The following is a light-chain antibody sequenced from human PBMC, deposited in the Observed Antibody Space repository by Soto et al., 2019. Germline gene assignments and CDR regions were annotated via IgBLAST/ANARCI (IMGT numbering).Light chain of an antibody. CDR1: SSNIGAGYD. J-gene: IGLJ1*01. CDR3: QSYDSGLSGSYV. CDR2: NNN. Sequence: QSVLTQPPSVSGAPGQRVTISCTGSSSNIGAGYDVHWYQRLPGTAPKVLIYNNNNRPSGVPDRFSGSKSGTSASLAITGLQAEDEADYYCQSYDSGLSGSYVFGTGTKLTVL. V-gene: IGLV1-40*01.